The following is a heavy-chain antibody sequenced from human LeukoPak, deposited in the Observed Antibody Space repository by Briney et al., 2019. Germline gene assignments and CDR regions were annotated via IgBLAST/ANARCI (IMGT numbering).Heavy chain of an antibody. CDR1: GINFNTYA. CDR2: ISGDGDRT. J-gene: IGHJ5*02. Sequence: PGGSLRLSCAASGINFNTYAMHWVRQAPGKGLEWVPLISGDGDRTSYADSVKGRFTISRDNDKNSLYLQMNSLRIEDTALYYCAKDRGYEVVFDPWGQGTLVAVSS. CDR3: AKDRGYEVVFDP. D-gene: IGHD5-12*01. V-gene: IGHV3-43*02.